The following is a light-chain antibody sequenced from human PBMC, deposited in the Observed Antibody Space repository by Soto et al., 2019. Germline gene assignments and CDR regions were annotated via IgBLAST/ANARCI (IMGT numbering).Light chain of an antibody. V-gene: IGKV3-20*01. J-gene: IGKJ1*01. CDR3: QQDGSSPPT. CDR2: GAS. Sequence: VLTQVAATISITTGERATHSYRASQSVSRSYLAWYQQKPGQAPRLLIYGASSRATGIPDRLSGSGSGTDFTLTISRLEPEELAVNYCQQDGSSPPTFVQGTKLAIK. CDR1: QSVSRSY.